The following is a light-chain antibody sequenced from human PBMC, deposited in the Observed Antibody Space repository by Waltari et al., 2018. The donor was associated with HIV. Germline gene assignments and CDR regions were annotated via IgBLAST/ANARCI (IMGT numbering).Light chain of an antibody. CDR1: RSNIASNT. J-gene: IGLJ3*02. Sequence: QSVLTQPPSASGTPGPRVTISCSGTRSNIASNTVNWYQQLPGTAPKLLIYSNNQRPSGVPDRFSGSKSGTSASLAISGLQSEDEADYYCAAWDDSLNGWVFGGGTKLTVL. V-gene: IGLV1-44*01. CDR2: SNN. CDR3: AAWDDSLNGWV.